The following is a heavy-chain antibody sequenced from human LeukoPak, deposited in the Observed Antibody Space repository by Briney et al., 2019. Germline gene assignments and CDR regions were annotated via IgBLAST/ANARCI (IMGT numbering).Heavy chain of an antibody. Sequence: GESLKISCKGSGYSFTSYWIGWVRQMPGKGLEWMGIIYPGDSDTRYSPSFQGQVTISADKSISTAYLQWSSLKASDTAMYYCARQPGHSSGYLYYFDYWGQGTLVTVSS. J-gene: IGHJ4*02. CDR1: GYSFTSYW. CDR2: IYPGDSDT. CDR3: ARQPGHSSGYLYYFDY. V-gene: IGHV5-51*01. D-gene: IGHD3-22*01.